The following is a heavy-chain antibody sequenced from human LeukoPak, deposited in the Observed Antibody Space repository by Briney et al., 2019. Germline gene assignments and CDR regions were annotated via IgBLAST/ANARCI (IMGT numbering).Heavy chain of an antibody. CDR3: ARERGYYGGSYSDY. CDR1: GGSISSYY. CDR2: IYYSGST. D-gene: IGHD4-23*01. J-gene: IGHJ4*02. Sequence: SETLSLTCTVSGGSISSYYWSWIRQPPGKGLEWIGYIYYSGSTNYNPSLKSRVTISVDTSKNQFSLKLSPVTAADTAVYYCARERGYYGGSYSDYWGQGTLVTVSS. V-gene: IGHV4-59*01.